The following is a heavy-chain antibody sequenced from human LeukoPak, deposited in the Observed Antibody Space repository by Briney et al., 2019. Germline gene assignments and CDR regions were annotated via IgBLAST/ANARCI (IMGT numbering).Heavy chain of an antibody. V-gene: IGHV3-11*04. CDR3: AGVHYGRVENDY. CDR2: ISDTAKTI. CDR1: GFTFSDYS. Sequence: GGALRISCSVSGFTFSDYSLSWIRPAPGKGAGGISDISDTAKTIHYADSVRGRFTISRDNAKNSLYLQMNSLRDEDTAVYYCAGVHYGRVENDYWGQGTLVTVSS. D-gene: IGHD3-10*01. J-gene: IGHJ4*02.